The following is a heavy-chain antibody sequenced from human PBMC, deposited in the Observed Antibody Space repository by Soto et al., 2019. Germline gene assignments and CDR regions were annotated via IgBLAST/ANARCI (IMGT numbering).Heavy chain of an antibody. V-gene: IGHV1-69*13. J-gene: IGHJ5*02. CDR3: ARLTFRRNWFDP. D-gene: IGHD3-16*01. Sequence: SVKVSCKASGGTFSSYAISWVRQAPGQGLEWMGGIIPIFGTANYAQKFQGRVTITADESPSTAYLEMSSLRSEDTPVYFCARLTFRRNWFDPWGQGTLVTVSS. CDR1: GGTFSSYA. CDR2: IIPIFGTA.